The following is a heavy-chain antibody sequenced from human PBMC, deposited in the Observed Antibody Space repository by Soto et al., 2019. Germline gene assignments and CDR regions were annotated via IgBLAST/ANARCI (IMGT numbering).Heavy chain of an antibody. CDR2: MIPIFGTA. Sequence: ASVKVSCTASGYTFTSYVINWVRQATGQGLEWMGGMIPIFGTANYAQKFQGRVTITANESTSTAYMELSSLRSEDTAVYYCARESIAVAVAFLYYGMDVWGQGTTVTVSS. CDR1: GYTFTSYV. D-gene: IGHD6-19*01. CDR3: ARESIAVAVAFLYYGMDV. J-gene: IGHJ6*02. V-gene: IGHV1-69*13.